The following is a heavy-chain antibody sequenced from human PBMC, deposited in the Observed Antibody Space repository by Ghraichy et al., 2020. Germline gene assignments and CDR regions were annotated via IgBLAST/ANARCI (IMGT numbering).Heavy chain of an antibody. CDR3: ARERQARTGVDFDY. CDR2: IYYSGST. Sequence: SETLSLTCTVSGGSISSSSYYWGWIRQPPGKGLEWIGSIYYSGSTYYNPSLKSRVTISVDTSKNQFSLKLSSVTAADTAVYYCARERQARTGVDFDYWGQGTLVTVSS. V-gene: IGHV4-39*02. J-gene: IGHJ4*02. D-gene: IGHD6-6*01. CDR1: GGSISSSSYY.